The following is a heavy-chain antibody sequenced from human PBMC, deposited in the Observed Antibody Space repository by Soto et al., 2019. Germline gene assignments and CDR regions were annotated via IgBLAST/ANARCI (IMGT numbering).Heavy chain of an antibody. D-gene: IGHD3-16*01. CDR1: GFTFSSYA. CDR2: ISYDGSNK. Sequence: GGSLRLSCAASGFTFSSYAMHWVRQAPGKGLEWVAVISYDGSNKYYADSVKGRFTISRDNSKNTLYLQMNSLRAEDTAVYYCARDMRFDYWGQGTLVTVSS. J-gene: IGHJ4*02. CDR3: ARDMRFDY. V-gene: IGHV3-30-3*01.